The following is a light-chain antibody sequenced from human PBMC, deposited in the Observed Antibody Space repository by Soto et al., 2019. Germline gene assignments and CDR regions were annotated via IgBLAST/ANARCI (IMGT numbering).Light chain of an antibody. Sequence: DIQMTQSPSTLSASVGDGVTITCRASQSISTWLAWYQQKPGKAPKLLIYDASTLESGVPSRFSGSGSGTEFTLTISSLQPDDCATYDCQQYSIYWNTFGQGTKLEIK. CDR2: DAS. V-gene: IGKV1-5*01. CDR3: QQYSIYWNT. J-gene: IGKJ2*01. CDR1: QSISTW.